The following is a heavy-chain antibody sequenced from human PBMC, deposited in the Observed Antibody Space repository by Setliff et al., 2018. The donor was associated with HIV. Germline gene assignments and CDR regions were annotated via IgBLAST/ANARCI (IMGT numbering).Heavy chain of an antibody. Sequence: SETLSLTCDVSGFSISSRYYWGWIRQSPGKGLEWIGNIYHAGSSYYNPSLNDRATISLDTSKNQFSLKLSSVTAADTAIYYCTRRGADSYYPRPLDVWGKGTTVTVSS. CDR1: GFSISSRYY. CDR2: IYHAGSS. V-gene: IGHV4-38-2*01. D-gene: IGHD3-10*01. CDR3: TRRGADSYYPRPLDV. J-gene: IGHJ6*04.